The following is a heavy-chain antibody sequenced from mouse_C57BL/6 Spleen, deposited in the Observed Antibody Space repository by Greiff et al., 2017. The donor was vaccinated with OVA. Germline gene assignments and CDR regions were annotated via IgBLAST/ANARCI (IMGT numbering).Heavy chain of an antibody. Sequence: VQLQQSGAELVRPGASVTLSCKASGYTFTDYEMHWVKQTPVHGLEWIGAIDPETGGTAYNQKFKGKAILTADKSSSTAYMELRSLTSEDSAVYYCTRGDGSRDFDVWGTGTTVTVSS. V-gene: IGHV1-15*01. CDR1: GYTFTDYE. CDR3: TRGDGSRDFDV. D-gene: IGHD1-1*01. J-gene: IGHJ1*03. CDR2: IDPETGGT.